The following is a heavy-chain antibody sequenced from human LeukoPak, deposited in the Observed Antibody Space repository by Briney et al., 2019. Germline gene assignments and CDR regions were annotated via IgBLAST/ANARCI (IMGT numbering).Heavy chain of an antibody. D-gene: IGHD2-2*01. J-gene: IGHJ3*02. CDR1: GYTFTDYY. V-gene: IGHV1-2*02. CDR2: INPNSGGT. CDR3: ARGVVPAANLAFDI. Sequence: ASVKVSCKASGYTFTDYYMHWVRQTPGQGLECMGWINPNSGGTNYTQKFQGRVTMTRDTSIITAYMELSRLRSDDTAVYYCARGVVPAANLAFDIWGQGTMVTVSS.